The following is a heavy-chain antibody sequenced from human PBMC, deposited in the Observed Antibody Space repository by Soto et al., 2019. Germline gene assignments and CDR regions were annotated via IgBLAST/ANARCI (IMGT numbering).Heavy chain of an antibody. CDR3: ARAPARSDWFDP. CDR2: IYTSGST. D-gene: IGHD6-6*01. J-gene: IGHJ5*02. Sequence: SETLSLTCTVSGGSISSYYWSWIRQPAGKGLEWIGRIYTSGSTNYNPSLKSRVTMSVDTSKNQSSLKLSSVTAADTAVYYCARAPARSDWFDPWCQGTLVTVSS. V-gene: IGHV4-4*07. CDR1: GGSISSYY.